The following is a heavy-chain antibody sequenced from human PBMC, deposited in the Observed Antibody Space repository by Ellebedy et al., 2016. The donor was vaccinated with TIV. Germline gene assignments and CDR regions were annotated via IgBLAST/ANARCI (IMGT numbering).Heavy chain of an antibody. CDR2: INTKTGNP. CDR1: GYTFTSYG. Sequence: ASVKVSCKASGYTFTSYGISWVRQAPGQGLEWLGWINTKTGNPTYAQGFTGRFDFSLDTSVSTAYLQLSSLKAEDTAVYYCARDSRYNWNDWDYYHMDVWGKGTTVTVSS. J-gene: IGHJ6*03. CDR3: ARDSRYNWNDWDYYHMDV. V-gene: IGHV7-4-1*02. D-gene: IGHD1-1*01.